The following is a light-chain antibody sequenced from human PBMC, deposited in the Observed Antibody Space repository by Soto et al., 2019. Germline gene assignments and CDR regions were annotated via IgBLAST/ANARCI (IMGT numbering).Light chain of an antibody. V-gene: IGKV3-20*01. J-gene: IGKJ1*01. CDR1: QSVSSNH. CDR3: QQYSSSRT. CDR2: GGS. Sequence: IRLTQSPGTLSLYKGERATLSCRASQSVSSNHLAWYQQKPGQAPRLLIYGGSSRATGIPVRFSGSGSETDFTLTITRLEPEDFAMYYCQQYSSSRTFGQGTMVDIK.